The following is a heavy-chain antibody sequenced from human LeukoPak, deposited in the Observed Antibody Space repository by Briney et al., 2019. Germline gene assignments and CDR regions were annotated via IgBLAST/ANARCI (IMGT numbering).Heavy chain of an antibody. D-gene: IGHD3-22*01. Sequence: GGSLRLSCAASGFTFSSYAMHWVRQAPGKGLEWVAVISYDGSNKYYADSVKGRFTISRDNSKNTLYLQMNSLRAEDTAVYYCARAPIVVAHVGAFDIWGQGIMVTVSS. CDR3: ARAPIVVAHVGAFDI. V-gene: IGHV3-30-3*01. CDR1: GFTFSSYA. J-gene: IGHJ3*02. CDR2: ISYDGSNK.